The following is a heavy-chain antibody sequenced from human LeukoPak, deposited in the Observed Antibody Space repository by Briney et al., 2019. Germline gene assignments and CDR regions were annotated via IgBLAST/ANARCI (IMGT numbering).Heavy chain of an antibody. J-gene: IGHJ3*02. CDR2: IFDIGSI. Sequence: SETLSLTCTVSGGSISDDSWTWIRQPPGKGLDWIGSIFDIGSITYNPSLRSRLTISVETSKNQISLKLSSVTAADTAVYYCARRRSSGWYGDGAFDIWGQGTMVTVSS. CDR1: GGSISDDS. V-gene: IGHV4-59*12. D-gene: IGHD6-19*01. CDR3: ARRRSSGWYGDGAFDI.